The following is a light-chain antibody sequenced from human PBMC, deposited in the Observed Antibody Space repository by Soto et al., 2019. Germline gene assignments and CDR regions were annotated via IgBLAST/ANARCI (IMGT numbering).Light chain of an antibody. V-gene: IGKV3-15*01. CDR1: QSVSSN. Sequence: SRGALSWTPGERASLSCRASQSVSSNLAWYQHKPGQTPRLLIYDTSTRATGVPTRFSGSRSGAEFTLTINSLQSEDFAVYYCQPYNNWPLTFGGGTKVDIK. CDR3: QPYNNWPLT. CDR2: DTS. J-gene: IGKJ4*01.